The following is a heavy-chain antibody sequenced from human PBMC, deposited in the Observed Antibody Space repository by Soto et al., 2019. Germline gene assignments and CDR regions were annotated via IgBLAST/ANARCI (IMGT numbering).Heavy chain of an antibody. D-gene: IGHD2-15*01. CDR2: ISPSTSHI. CDR1: GVTFSSCT. CDR3: SGCSGGACQQTYGMAV. J-gene: IGHJ6*02. V-gene: IGHV3-21*01. Sequence: EVHLVESGGGLDKPGVSLRLSCAVSGVTFSSCTMKWVRQAPGKALEWVSSISPSTSHIYYADSVKGRVTISSDNAKNSLFLQMNSLRAEDTAVYYCSGCSGGACQQTYGMAVWGQGTTVTVSS.